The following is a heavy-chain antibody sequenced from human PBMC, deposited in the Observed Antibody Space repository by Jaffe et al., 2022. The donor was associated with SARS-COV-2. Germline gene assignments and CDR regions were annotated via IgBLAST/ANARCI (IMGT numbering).Heavy chain of an antibody. CDR2: IGPDGRST. CDR1: GFTFSDTW. J-gene: IGHJ4*02. Sequence: EVQLVESGGGFVQPGGSLRLSCAASGFTFSDTWMHWVRQAPGKGLVWVARIGPDGRSTNYADSVQGRFTIARDNAKSTLSLQMNGLTAEDAALYFCARAKWGGNPLDYWGQGTLVTVSS. D-gene: IGHD1-26*01. CDR3: ARAKWGGNPLDY. V-gene: IGHV3-74*01.